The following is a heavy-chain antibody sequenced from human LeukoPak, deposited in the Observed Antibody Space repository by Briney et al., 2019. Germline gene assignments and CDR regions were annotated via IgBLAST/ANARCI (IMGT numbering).Heavy chain of an antibody. CDR1: GYSINSGYY. CDR3: ARGDCSGSICYSPMDV. D-gene: IGHD2-21*01. V-gene: IGHV4-38-2*02. Sequence: SETLSLTCTVSGYSINSGYYWVWIRQPPGKGLEWIGSIYRSGSTNYNPSLKSRVTIAVDTSKNQFSLKVSSVTAADTAVYYCARGDCSGSICYSPMDVWGTGTTVTVSS. J-gene: IGHJ6*03. CDR2: IYRSGST.